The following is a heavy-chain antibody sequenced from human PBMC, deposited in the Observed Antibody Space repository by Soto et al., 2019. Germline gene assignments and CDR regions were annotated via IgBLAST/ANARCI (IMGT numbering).Heavy chain of an antibody. J-gene: IGHJ4*02. CDR3: AKVHCGGGSCYIPYYFDY. CDR2: ISASGGST. D-gene: IGHD2-15*01. V-gene: IGHV3-23*01. CDR1: GFTFSSYA. Sequence: GGSLRLSCAASGFTFSSYAMGWVRQAPGKGLEWVSAISASGGSTYYADSVRGRFTIPRDNSMNTVYLQVNSLRAEDTAVYFCAKVHCGGGSCYIPYYFDYWGQGTLVTVSS.